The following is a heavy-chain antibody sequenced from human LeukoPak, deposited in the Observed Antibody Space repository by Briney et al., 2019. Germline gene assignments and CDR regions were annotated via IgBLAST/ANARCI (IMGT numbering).Heavy chain of an antibody. CDR2: IKSKTDGGTT. CDR3: TADIYYYYYMDV. V-gene: IGHV3-15*01. Sequence: GGSLRLSCAACGFTFSNAWMSGVRQAPGKGLEWVGRIKSKTDGGTTDYAAPVKGRFTISRDDSKNTLYLQMNSLKTEDTAVYYCTADIYYYYYMDVWGKGTTVTVSS. CDR1: GFTFSNAW. J-gene: IGHJ6*03.